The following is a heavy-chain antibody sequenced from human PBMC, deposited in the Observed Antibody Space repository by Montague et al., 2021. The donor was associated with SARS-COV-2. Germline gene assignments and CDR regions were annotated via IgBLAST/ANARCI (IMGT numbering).Heavy chain of an antibody. Sequence: SETLSLTCTVSGGSISSYYWSWIRQPLGKGLEWIGYIYYSGSTXXXPSXXXRVTISVDTSKNQFSLKLSSVTAADTAVYYCARRGLGYCSGGSCPNAFDIWGQGTMVTVSS. CDR1: GGSISSYY. CDR2: IYYSGST. J-gene: IGHJ3*02. V-gene: IGHV4-59*01. D-gene: IGHD2-15*01. CDR3: ARRGLGYCSGGSCPNAFDI.